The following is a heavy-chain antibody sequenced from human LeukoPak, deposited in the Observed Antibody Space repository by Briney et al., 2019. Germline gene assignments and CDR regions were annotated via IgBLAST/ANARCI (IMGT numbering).Heavy chain of an antibody. CDR2: ISAYNGNT. Sequence: GASVTVSCKASGYSFTSCGISWVRQAPGQGLGWGGGISAYNGNTNYAQKLQGRVTMTTDTSTSTAYMELRSLRSDDTAVYYCARCFGGSCYGDAFDIWRQGTMVTVSS. V-gene: IGHV1-18*01. D-gene: IGHD2-15*01. CDR3: ARCFGGSCYGDAFDI. CDR1: GYSFTSCG. J-gene: IGHJ3*02.